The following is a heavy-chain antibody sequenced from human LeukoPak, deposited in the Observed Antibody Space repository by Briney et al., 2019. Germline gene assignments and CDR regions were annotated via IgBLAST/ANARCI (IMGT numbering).Heavy chain of an antibody. CDR3: ARKGVYYYGSGSSTHFDY. J-gene: IGHJ4*02. V-gene: IGHV1-18*01. D-gene: IGHD3-10*01. CDR2: ISAYNGNT. CDR1: GYTFTSYG. Sequence: ASVKVSCKASGYTFTSYGISWVRQAPGQGLEWMGWISAYNGNTNYAQKLQGRVTMTTDTSTSTAYMELRSLRSDDTAVYYCARKGVYYYGSGSSTHFDYWGQGTLVTVSS.